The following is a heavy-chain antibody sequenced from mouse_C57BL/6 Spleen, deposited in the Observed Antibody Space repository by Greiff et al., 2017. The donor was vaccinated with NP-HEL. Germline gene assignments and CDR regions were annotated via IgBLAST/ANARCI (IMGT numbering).Heavy chain of an antibody. D-gene: IGHD4-1*01. CDR2: ISSGSSTI. J-gene: IGHJ3*01. V-gene: IGHV5-17*01. CDR3: ARAGTGPFAY. Sequence: EVMLVESGGGLVKPGGSLKLSCAASGFTFSDYGMHWVRQAPEKGLEWVAYISSGSSTIYYADTVKGRLTISRDNAKNTLFLQMTRLRSEDTAMYYCARAGTGPFAYWGQGTLVTVSA. CDR1: GFTFSDYG.